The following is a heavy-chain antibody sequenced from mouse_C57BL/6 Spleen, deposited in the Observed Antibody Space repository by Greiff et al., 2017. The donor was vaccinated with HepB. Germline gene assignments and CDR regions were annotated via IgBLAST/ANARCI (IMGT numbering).Heavy chain of an antibody. V-gene: IGHV1-64*01. D-gene: IGHD2-12*01. CDR2: IHPNSGST. CDR1: GYTFTSYW. Sequence: VQLQQPGAELVKPGASVKLSCKASGYTFTSYWMHWVKQRPGQGLEWIGMIHPNSGSTNYNEKFKSKATLTVEKSSSTAYMQLSSLTSEDSAVYYCARSPLRRYFDVWGTGTTVTVSS. J-gene: IGHJ1*03. CDR3: ARSPLRRYFDV.